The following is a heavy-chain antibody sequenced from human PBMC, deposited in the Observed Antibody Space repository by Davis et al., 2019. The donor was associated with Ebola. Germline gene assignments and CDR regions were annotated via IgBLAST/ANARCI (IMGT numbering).Heavy chain of an antibody. D-gene: IGHD6-19*01. J-gene: IGHJ4*02. CDR2: IYDQST. CDR1: GFTASSNH. CDR3: ATTQWLREFDN. V-gene: IGHV3-53*05. Sequence: GGSLRLSCTASGFTASSNHMSRVRQAPGKGLEWVSVIYDQSTAYADAVRGRFIISRDKSNNTLYLEMNSLRVDDTAVYYCATTQWLREFDNWGQGTLVTVSS.